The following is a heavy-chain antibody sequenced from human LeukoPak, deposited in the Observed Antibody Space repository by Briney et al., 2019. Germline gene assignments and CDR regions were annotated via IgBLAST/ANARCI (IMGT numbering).Heavy chain of an antibody. CDR2: ISYLSTHV. CDR3: GRAFPPLRTSSAGDL. D-gene: IGHD3-16*01. J-gene: IGHJ4*02. Sequence: GGSLRLSCSASGFTFSDYDMNWVRQAPGKGLEWVSSISYLSTHVYYGDSVKGRFSISRDSAKNSLYLQMDSLGAEDTAIYYCGRAFPPLRTSSAGDLWGQGILVTVSS. V-gene: IGHV3-21*01. CDR1: GFTFSDYD.